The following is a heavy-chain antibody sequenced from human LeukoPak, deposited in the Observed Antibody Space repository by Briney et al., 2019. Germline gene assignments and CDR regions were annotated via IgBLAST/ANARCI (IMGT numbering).Heavy chain of an antibody. CDR1: GFTFSSYS. V-gene: IGHV3-48*01. Sequence: GGSLRLSCAASGFTFSSYSMNWVRQAPGKGLEWVSYINSSSSTIYYADSVKGRFTISRDNAKNSLYLQMNSLRAEDTAVYYCASVPFWSGTSEFDPWGQGTLVTVSS. CDR2: INSSSSTI. J-gene: IGHJ5*02. D-gene: IGHD3-3*01. CDR3: ASVPFWSGTSEFDP.